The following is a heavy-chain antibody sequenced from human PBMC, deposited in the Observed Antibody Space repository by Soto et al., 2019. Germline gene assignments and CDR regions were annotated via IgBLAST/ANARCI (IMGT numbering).Heavy chain of an antibody. CDR1: GVTFSSYG. J-gene: IGHJ4*02. Sequence: GGSLRLSCAASGVTFSSYGMHWVRQAPGKGLEWVAVIWYDGSKQYYTDSVKGRFTISRDNSKNTLYLQMSSLRAEDTAVYYCTRAPSWLGIHYFDYWGQGTLVTVSS. CDR2: IWYDGSKQ. D-gene: IGHD3-10*01. V-gene: IGHV3-33*01. CDR3: TRAPSWLGIHYFDY.